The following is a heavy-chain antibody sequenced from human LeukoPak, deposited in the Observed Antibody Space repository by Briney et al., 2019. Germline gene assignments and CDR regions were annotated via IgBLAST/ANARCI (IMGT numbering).Heavy chain of an antibody. CDR2: IIPILGLT. V-gene: IGHV1-69*04. J-gene: IGHJ4*02. D-gene: IGHD5-24*01. CDR1: GGTFSSYA. CDR3: ARGSRGDGYTSY. Sequence: SVKVSCKASGGTFSSYAINWVRQAPGQGLEWMGRIIPILGLTNYAQKFQDRVTISADKFTTTVYMELSSLESEDTAVYYCARGSRGDGYTSYWGQGTLVTVSS.